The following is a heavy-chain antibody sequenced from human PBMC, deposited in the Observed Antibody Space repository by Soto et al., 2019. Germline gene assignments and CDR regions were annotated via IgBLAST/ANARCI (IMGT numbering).Heavy chain of an antibody. V-gene: IGHV1-18*01. CDR1: GYTFTRSG. CDR2: ISTYNGDT. CDR3: AREGVAPYYYYGMDV. Sequence: QVQLVQPGAEVKKPGASVKVSCKASGYTFTRSGISWVRQAPGQGREWMGWISTYNGDTNYAQTFQGRVTTTXXXSXXTVYMELRSLRSDDTAVYYCAREGVAPYYYYGMDVWGQGTPVTVSS. D-gene: IGHD5-12*01. J-gene: IGHJ6*02.